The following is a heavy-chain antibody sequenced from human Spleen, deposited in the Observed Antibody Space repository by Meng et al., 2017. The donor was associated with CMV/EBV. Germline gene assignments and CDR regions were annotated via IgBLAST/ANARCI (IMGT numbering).Heavy chain of an antibody. Sequence: GESLKISCAASGFTFSSYSMNWVRQAPGKGLEWVSSISSSSSYIYYADSVKGRFTISRDNAKNSLYLQMNSLRAEDTAIYYCAREWGYQILIDAFDIWGQGTMVTVSS. CDR2: ISSSSSYI. J-gene: IGHJ3*02. CDR3: AREWGYQILIDAFDI. V-gene: IGHV3-21*01. CDR1: GFTFSSYS. D-gene: IGHD2-2*01.